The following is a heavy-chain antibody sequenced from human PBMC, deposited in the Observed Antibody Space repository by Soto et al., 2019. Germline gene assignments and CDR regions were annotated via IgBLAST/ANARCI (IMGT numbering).Heavy chain of an antibody. J-gene: IGHJ4*02. CDR1: GLDVTDNY. CDR3: ARAEVNYDPFDY. CDR2: IYNYGRT. V-gene: IGHV3-66*01. D-gene: IGHD1-7*01. Sequence: EVPLVESGGAVVQPGESLRLSCAAHGLDVTDNYMAWVRQAPGKGLEWVSIIYNYGRTYSADSVKGRFTVSRDRSTNTAYLQMTHLTGDDTAVYYWARAEVNYDPFDYGGLGTVVTVSS.